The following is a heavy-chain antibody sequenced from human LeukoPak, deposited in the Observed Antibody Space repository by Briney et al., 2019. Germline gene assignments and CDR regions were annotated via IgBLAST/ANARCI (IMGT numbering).Heavy chain of an antibody. CDR3: AKWAVLLWFGELLYPSDY. CDR1: GFTFSSYN. J-gene: IGHJ4*02. CDR2: ITSSSSYI. D-gene: IGHD3-10*01. Sequence: GGSLRLSCAASGFTFSSYNMNWVRQAPGKGLEWVSSITSSSSYIYYADSVKGRFTISRDNSKNTLFLQMNSLRAEDTAVYYCAKWAVLLWFGELLYPSDYWGQGTLVTVSS. V-gene: IGHV3-21*04.